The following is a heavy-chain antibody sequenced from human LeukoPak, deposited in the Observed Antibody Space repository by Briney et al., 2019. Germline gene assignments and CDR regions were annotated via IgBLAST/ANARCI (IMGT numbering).Heavy chain of an antibody. CDR1: GFTFSNYA. CDR2: ISGSGDST. Sequence: GGSLRLSCAASGFTFSNYAMSWVRRAPRKWLEWVSAISGSGDSTYYADSVKGRFSIPRDDSKNTVHLQMNSLRAEDTAVYYCAKVDCGTSSCYKWGQGTLVTVSS. D-gene: IGHD2-2*02. CDR3: AKVDCGTSSCYK. J-gene: IGHJ4*02. V-gene: IGHV3-23*01.